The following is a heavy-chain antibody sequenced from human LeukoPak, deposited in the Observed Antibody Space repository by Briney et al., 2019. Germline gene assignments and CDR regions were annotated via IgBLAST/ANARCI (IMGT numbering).Heavy chain of an antibody. CDR1: GYTFTGYY. D-gene: IGHD2-2*01. J-gene: IGHJ4*02. Sequence: ASVKVSCKASGYTFTGYYMHWVRQAPGQGLEWMGWINPNSGGTNYAQKFQGRVTMTRDTSISTAYMVLSRLRSDDTAVYYCARDQAKYQLLLGYWGQGTLVTVSS. CDR2: INPNSGGT. V-gene: IGHV1-2*02. CDR3: ARDQAKYQLLLGY.